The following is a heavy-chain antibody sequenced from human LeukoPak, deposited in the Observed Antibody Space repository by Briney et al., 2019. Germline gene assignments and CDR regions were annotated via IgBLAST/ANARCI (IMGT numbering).Heavy chain of an antibody. CDR2: ISAYNGNT. CDR1: GYTFTGYY. V-gene: IGHV1-18*04. D-gene: IGHD6-19*01. CDR3: ARDRQQWLFRAFDI. J-gene: IGHJ3*02. Sequence: ASVKVSCKASGYTFTGYYMHWVRQAPGQGLEWMGWISAYNGNTNYAQKLQGRVTMTTDTSTSTAYMELRSLRSDDTAVYYCARDRQQWLFRAFDIWGQGTMVTVSS.